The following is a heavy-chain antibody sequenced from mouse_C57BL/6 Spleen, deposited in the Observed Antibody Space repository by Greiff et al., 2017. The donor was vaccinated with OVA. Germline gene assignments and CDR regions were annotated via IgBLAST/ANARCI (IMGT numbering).Heavy chain of an antibody. D-gene: IGHD1-1*01. J-gene: IGHJ1*03. Sequence: VQLQQSGPELVKPGASVKISCKASGYAFSSSWMNWVKQRPGKGLEWIGRIYPGDGDTNYNGKFKGKATLTADKSSSTAYMQLSSLTSEDSAVYFCERETTVEYFDVWGTGTTVTVSS. CDR2: IYPGDGDT. CDR3: ERETTVEYFDV. CDR1: GYAFSSSW. V-gene: IGHV1-82*01.